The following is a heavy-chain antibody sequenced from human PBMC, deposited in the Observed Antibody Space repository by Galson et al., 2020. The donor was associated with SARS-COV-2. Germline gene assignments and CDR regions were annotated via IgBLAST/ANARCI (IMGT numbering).Heavy chain of an antibody. Sequence: GGSLRLSCAASGFTFSSYGMHWVRQAPGKGLEWVAVISYDGSNKYYADSVKGRFTISRDNSKNTLYLQMNSLRAEDTAVYYCAKDPPSSWGDAFDIWGQGTMVTVSS. CDR1: GFTFSSYG. CDR2: ISYDGSNK. D-gene: IGHD6-13*01. J-gene: IGHJ3*02. V-gene: IGHV3-30*18. CDR3: AKDPPSSWGDAFDI.